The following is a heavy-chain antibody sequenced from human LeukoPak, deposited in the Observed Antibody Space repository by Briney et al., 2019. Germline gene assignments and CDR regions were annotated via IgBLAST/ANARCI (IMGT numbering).Heavy chain of an antibody. CDR1: GYTFTGYY. D-gene: IGHD5-24*01. CDR2: INPNSGGT. V-gene: IGHV1-2*02. J-gene: IGHJ6*03. Sequence: ASVKLSCTASGYTFTGYYMHWVRQAPGQGLEWMGWINPNSGGTNYAQKFQGRVTMTRDTSISTAYMELSRLRSDDTAVYYCARDGWLQSYYYMDVWGKGTTVTISS. CDR3: ARDGWLQSYYYMDV.